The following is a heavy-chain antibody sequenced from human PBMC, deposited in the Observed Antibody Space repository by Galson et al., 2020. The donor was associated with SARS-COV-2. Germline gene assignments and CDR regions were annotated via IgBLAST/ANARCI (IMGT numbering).Heavy chain of an antibody. V-gene: IGHV4-59*01. CDR2: IYYSGST. D-gene: IGHD3-3*01. CDR1: GGSISSYY. CDR3: ARGITIFGVVDCMDV. J-gene: IGHJ6*03. Sequence: SETLSLTCTVSGGSISSYYWSWIRQPPGKGLEWIGYIYYSGSTNYNPSLKSRVTIPVDTSKNQFSLKLSSVTAADTAVYYCARGITIFGVVDCMDVWGKGTTVTVSS.